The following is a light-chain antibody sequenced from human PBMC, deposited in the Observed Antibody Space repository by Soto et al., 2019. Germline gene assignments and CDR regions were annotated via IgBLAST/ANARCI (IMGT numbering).Light chain of an antibody. J-gene: IGLJ1*01. V-gene: IGLV2-23*01. CDR3: CSYAGSSTDI. Sequence: QSALTQPASVSGSPGQSITISCTGTSSDVGSHNFVSWYQQHPDRAPKLMIYEGSKRPSGVSNRFAGSKSGNAASLTIAGLHAEEEADYFCCSYAGSSTDIFGSGTKVTVL. CDR1: SSDVGSHNF. CDR2: EGS.